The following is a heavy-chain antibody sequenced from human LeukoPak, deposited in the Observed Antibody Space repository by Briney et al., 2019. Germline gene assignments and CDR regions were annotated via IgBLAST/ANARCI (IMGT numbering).Heavy chain of an antibody. CDR1: GGSISSYY. V-gene: IGHV4-4*07. D-gene: IGHD2-8*01. CDR3: ARDTKYYYYYYMDV. CDR2: IYTSGST. J-gene: IGHJ6*03. Sequence: SETLSLTCTVSGGSISSYYWSWIRQPAGKGLEWIGRIYTSGSTNYNPSLKSRVTMSVDTSKNQFSLKLSSVTAADTAVYYCARDTKYYYYYYMDVWGKGTTVTISS.